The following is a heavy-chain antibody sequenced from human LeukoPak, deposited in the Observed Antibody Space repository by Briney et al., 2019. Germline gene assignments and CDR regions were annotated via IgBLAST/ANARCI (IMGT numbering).Heavy chain of an antibody. V-gene: IGHV4-39*07. CDR3: AREGRDCSGGSCSFDY. CDR1: GGSISSSSYY. J-gene: IGHJ4*02. D-gene: IGHD2-15*01. CDR2: IYYSGST. Sequence: PSETLSLTCTVSGGSISSSSYYWGWIRQPPEKGLEWIGSIYYSGSTYYNPSLKSRVTISVDTSKNQFSLKLSSVTAADTAVYYCAREGRDCSGGSCSFDYWGQGTLVTVSS.